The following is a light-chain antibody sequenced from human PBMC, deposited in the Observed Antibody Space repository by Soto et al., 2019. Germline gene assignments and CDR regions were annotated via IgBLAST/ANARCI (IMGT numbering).Light chain of an antibody. J-gene: IGLJ3*02. CDR2: GNT. V-gene: IGLV1-40*01. CDR3: QSHDSSLNSWV. Sequence: QSVLTQPPSMSGVPGQRVTISCTGSSSNIGAAYDVHWYQHLPGTAPKLLIYGNTNRPSGVPDRFSGSKSGTSASLAITGLQAEDEADYYCQSHDSSLNSWVFGGGTKVTVL. CDR1: SSNIGAAYD.